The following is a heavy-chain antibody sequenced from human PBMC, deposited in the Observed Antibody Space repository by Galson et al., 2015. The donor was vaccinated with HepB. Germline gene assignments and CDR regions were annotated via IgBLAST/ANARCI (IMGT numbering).Heavy chain of an antibody. V-gene: IGHV5-51*01. J-gene: IGHJ5*02. CDR3: ARRTYYYDSSRVLVANWFDP. CDR1: GYSFTSYW. CDR2: IYPGDSDT. D-gene: IGHD3-22*01. Sequence: QSGAEVKKPGESLKISCKGSGYSFTSYWIGWVRQMPGKGLEWMGIIYPGDSDTRYSPSFQGQVTISADKSISTAYLQWSSLKASDTAMYYCARRTYYYDSSRVLVANWFDPWGQGTLVTVSS.